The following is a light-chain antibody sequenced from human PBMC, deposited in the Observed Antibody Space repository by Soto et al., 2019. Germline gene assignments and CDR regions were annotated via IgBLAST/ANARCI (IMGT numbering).Light chain of an antibody. Sequence: HSALTQPPSPSGSAGKSGPYSCTGTSSDIGDYNHGSCYQQHPGKASKLMNYEVTKRPSGVPGRFSGSKSGNTASLTFSGLQADDEADYFCSSYSGNNNNVFGTGAKVHRP. V-gene: IGLV2-8*01. CDR3: SSYSGNNNNV. CDR1: SSDIGDYNH. CDR2: EVT. J-gene: IGLJ1*01.